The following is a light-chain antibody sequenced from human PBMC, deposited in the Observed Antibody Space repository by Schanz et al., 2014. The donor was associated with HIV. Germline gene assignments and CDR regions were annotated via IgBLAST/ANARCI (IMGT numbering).Light chain of an antibody. V-gene: IGLV2-18*02. CDR2: NVN. J-gene: IGLJ3*02. Sequence: QSALIQPPSVSGSPGQSVTISCTGTSSDVGSYDYVSWYQQHPGTVPKPMIYNVNTQPSRVPDRFSGSKSGNTASMTISGLQAEDEADYYCSSYRSGSPLWVFGGGTKLTVL. CDR3: SSYRSGSPLWV. CDR1: SSDVGSYDY.